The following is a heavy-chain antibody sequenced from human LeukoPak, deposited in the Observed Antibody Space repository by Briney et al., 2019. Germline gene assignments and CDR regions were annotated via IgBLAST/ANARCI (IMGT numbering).Heavy chain of an antibody. Sequence: PGGSLRLSCAASGFTFSSYSMNWVRQAPGKGLEWVSSISSSSSYIYYADSVKGRFTISRDNAKNSLYLQMNSLKTEDTAVYYCTTDKGGWELLGGYYYYYMDVWGKGTTVTVSS. CDR2: ISSSSSYI. J-gene: IGHJ6*03. D-gene: IGHD1-26*01. CDR3: TTDKGGWELLGGYYYYYMDV. CDR1: GFTFSSYS. V-gene: IGHV3-21*03.